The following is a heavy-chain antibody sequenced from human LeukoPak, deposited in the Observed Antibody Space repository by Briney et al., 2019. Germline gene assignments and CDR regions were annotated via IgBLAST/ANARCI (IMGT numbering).Heavy chain of an antibody. V-gene: IGHV4-34*01. Sequence: SETLSLTCAAYGGSFSGYYWSWIRQPPGKGLEWIGEINHSGSTNYNPSLKSRVTISVDTSKNQFSLKLSSVTAADTAVYYCARDPTVDAFDIWGQGTMVTVSS. CDR3: ARDPTVDAFDI. CDR1: GGSFSGYY. J-gene: IGHJ3*02. CDR2: INHSGST. D-gene: IGHD4-17*01.